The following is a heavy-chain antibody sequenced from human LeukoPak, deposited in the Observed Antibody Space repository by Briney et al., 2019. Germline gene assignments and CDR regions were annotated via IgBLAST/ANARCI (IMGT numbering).Heavy chain of an antibody. CDR2: ISPGSVEK. V-gene: IGHV1-2*02. D-gene: IGHD3-3*01. Sequence: ASVKVSCKASGYTSSDYYMHWVRQAPAQGLEWMGWISPGSVEKRYAQKFQGRVTMTRDTSISTAYMELSRLRSDDTAVYYCARKRGVGVDTNAFDIWGQGTMVTVSS. CDR1: GYTSSDYY. J-gene: IGHJ3*02. CDR3: ARKRGVGVDTNAFDI.